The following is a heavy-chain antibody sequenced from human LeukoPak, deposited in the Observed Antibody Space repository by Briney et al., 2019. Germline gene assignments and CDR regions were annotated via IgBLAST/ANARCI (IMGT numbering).Heavy chain of an antibody. Sequence: GGSLRLSCAASGYSFANFAMSWVRQAPGKGLEWVSGIGGSDDSRFYADSVAGRFAISRDNSKNTLSLQMSSLRAEDTAVYYCAKDAVAPGSGGDYFDYWGQGTLVTVSS. D-gene: IGHD3-10*01. CDR3: AKDAVAPGSGGDYFDY. CDR1: GYSFANFA. J-gene: IGHJ4*02. V-gene: IGHV3-23*01. CDR2: IGGSDDSR.